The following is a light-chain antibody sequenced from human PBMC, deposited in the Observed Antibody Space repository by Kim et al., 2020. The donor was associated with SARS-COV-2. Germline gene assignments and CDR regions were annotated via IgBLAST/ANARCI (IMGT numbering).Light chain of an antibody. CDR1: SSDVGGYNF. Sequence: GQSITISCTGTSSDVGGYNFVSWFQQHPGKAPKLMIYDVSYRPSGVSIRFSGSKSGNTASLTVSGLQAEDEADYYCSSYTSSSTLMFGGGTKVTVL. J-gene: IGLJ3*02. CDR3: SSYTSSSTLM. CDR2: DVS. V-gene: IGLV2-14*03.